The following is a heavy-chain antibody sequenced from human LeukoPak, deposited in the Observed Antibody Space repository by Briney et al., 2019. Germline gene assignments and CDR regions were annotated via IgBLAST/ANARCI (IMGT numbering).Heavy chain of an antibody. J-gene: IGHJ4*02. V-gene: IGHV4-59*01. CDR3: ARHYYDSSGYYEIFDY. CDR1: GGSISSYY. CDR2: IYYSGST. D-gene: IGHD3-22*01. Sequence: SETLSLTCTVSGGSISSYYWSWIRQPPGKGLEWIGYIYYSGSTNYNPSLKSRVTISVDTSKNQFSLKLSSVTAADTAVYYCARHYYDSSGYYEIFDYWGQGTLVTVSS.